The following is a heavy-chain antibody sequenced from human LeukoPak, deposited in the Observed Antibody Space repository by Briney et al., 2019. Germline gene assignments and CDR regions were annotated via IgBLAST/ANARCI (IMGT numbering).Heavy chain of an antibody. V-gene: IGHV4-59*02. Sequence: PAETLSLTCTVSCDSVRSYYWSWIRQSPGKGLEWIGYIYYSGGSKYSPSLKSRVSVSVDTSQNQVSLTLTSVTAADTAVYYCARGEHSVDSWGEGMLVTVSS. J-gene: IGHJ4*02. CDR1: CDSVRSYY. CDR2: IYYSGGS. CDR3: ARGEHSVDS. D-gene: IGHD1/OR15-1a*01.